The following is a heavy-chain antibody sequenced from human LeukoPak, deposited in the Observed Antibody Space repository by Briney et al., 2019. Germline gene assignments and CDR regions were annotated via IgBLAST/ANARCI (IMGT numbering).Heavy chain of an antibody. Sequence: PGRSLRLSCAASGFTFSGYGMHWVRQAPGKGLEWVAVIWYDGSNKYYADSVKGRFTISRDNSKNTLYLQMNSLRAEDTAVYYCAREEYSGYEIYFDYWGQGTLVTASS. CDR2: IWYDGSNK. J-gene: IGHJ4*02. CDR1: GFTFSGYG. V-gene: IGHV3-33*01. CDR3: AREEYSGYEIYFDY. D-gene: IGHD5-12*01.